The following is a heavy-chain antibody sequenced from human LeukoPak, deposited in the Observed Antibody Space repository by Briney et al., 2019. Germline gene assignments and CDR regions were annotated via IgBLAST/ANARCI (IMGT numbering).Heavy chain of an antibody. V-gene: IGHV3-23*01. Sequence: GGTLRLSCAASAFTFSSYGMSWVRQAPGKGLEWVSAISGSGGSTYYADSVKGRFTISRDNSKNTLYLQMNSLRAEDTAVYYCAKDQPYSGRRVGYFDYWGQGTLVTVSS. CDR3: AKDQPYSGRRVGYFDY. J-gene: IGHJ4*02. CDR1: AFTFSSYG. D-gene: IGHD1-26*01. CDR2: ISGSGGST.